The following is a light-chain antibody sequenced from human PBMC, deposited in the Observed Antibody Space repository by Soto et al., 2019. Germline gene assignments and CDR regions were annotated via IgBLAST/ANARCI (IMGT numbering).Light chain of an antibody. Sequence: DIQMTQSPSTLSAFVGDRVTITCRASQSIGRWLAWYQQKPGKAPKLLIYDASSLESGVPSRFSGSGSGTESALTLITLQPDDFATYYCQQYNTYSPETTFGQGTKVEVK. CDR1: QSIGRW. CDR2: DAS. CDR3: QQYNTYSPETT. V-gene: IGKV1-5*01. J-gene: IGKJ1*01.